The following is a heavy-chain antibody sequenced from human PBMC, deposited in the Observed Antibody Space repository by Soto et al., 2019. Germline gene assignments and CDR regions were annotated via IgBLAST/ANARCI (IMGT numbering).Heavy chain of an antibody. D-gene: IGHD2-15*01. CDR2: VSIGGST. V-gene: IGHV3-23*01. CDR3: AKRRGAGGHFDY. CDR1: GFTFSSYA. Sequence: GGSLRLSCAASGFTFSSYAMVWVRQGPGKGLEWVAVVSIGGSTHYTDSVRGRFTISRDNSKNTLSLQMNSLTAEDTAVYFCAKRRGAGGHFDYWGQGALVTVSS. J-gene: IGHJ4*02.